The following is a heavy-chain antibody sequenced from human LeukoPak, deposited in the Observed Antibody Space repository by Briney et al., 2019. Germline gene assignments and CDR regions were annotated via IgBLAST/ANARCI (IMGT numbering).Heavy chain of an antibody. Sequence: SVKVSCRASGFTFTSSAVQWMRQARGQRLEWIGWIVVGSGSTNYAQKFRERVTITRDMSTSTAYMELSSLRSEDTAVYYCAATVYYYDSRYYGMDVWGQGTTVTVSS. CDR2: IVVGSGST. J-gene: IGHJ6*02. V-gene: IGHV1-58*01. CDR1: GFTFTSSA. D-gene: IGHD3-22*01. CDR3: AATVYYYDSRYYGMDV.